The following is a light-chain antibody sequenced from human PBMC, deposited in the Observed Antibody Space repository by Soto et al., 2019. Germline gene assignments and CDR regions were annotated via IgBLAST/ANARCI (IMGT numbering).Light chain of an antibody. Sequence: QMTQSPSALSGSFGDSVTITWKASQTISSWLAWYQQKPGKAPKVLIYKASTLKSGVPSRFSGSGYGTEVNLTTSSLQTDDFATYYCQHYNSYSEAFGQGTKVDIK. J-gene: IGKJ1*01. CDR3: QHYNSYSEA. CDR2: KAS. CDR1: QTISSW. V-gene: IGKV1-5*03.